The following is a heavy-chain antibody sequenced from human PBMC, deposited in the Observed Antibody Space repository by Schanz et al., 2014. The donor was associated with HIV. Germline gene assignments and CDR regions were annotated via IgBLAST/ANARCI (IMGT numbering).Heavy chain of an antibody. J-gene: IGHJ6*02. Sequence: QVQLVESGGGVVQPGRSLRLSCAASGFTFSSYGMHWVRQAPGKGLEWVALISYDGNTKYYADSVKGRFSISRDKSKNTLYLQMNRLRAEDTAVYYCAKDRRGGYQFLYGLDVWGQGTTVTVSS. CDR2: ISYDGNTK. CDR1: GFTFSSYG. D-gene: IGHD2-2*01. V-gene: IGHV3-30*18. CDR3: AKDRRGGYQFLYGLDV.